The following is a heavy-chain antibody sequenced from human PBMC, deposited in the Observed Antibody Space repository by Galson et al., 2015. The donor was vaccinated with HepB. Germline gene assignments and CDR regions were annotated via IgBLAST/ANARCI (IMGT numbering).Heavy chain of an antibody. V-gene: IGHV3-33*01. J-gene: IGHJ6*02. CDR3: ARDSRYSSSWYNFLYYYYGMDV. Sequence: SLRLSCAASGFTFSSYGMHWVRQAPGKGLEWVAVIWYDGSNKYYADSVKGRFTISRDNSKNTLYLQMNSLRAEDTAVYYCARDSRYSSSWYNFLYYYYGMDVWGQGTTVTVSS. D-gene: IGHD6-13*01. CDR1: GFTFSSYG. CDR2: IWYDGSNK.